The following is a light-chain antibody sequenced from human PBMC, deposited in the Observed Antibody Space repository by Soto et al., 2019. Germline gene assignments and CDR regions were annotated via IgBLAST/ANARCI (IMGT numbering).Light chain of an antibody. CDR2: DAS. J-gene: IGKJ5*01. V-gene: IGKV3-11*01. Sequence: EIALTQTPGTPSLSAGDRATLSCRASQSVSRDLAWYQQKPAQAPRLPISDASYRATGIPARFSGSGSGTDFTLTISSIEPEDFAIYDCQQRSNWITFGQGTRLEIK. CDR1: QSVSRD. CDR3: QQRSNWIT.